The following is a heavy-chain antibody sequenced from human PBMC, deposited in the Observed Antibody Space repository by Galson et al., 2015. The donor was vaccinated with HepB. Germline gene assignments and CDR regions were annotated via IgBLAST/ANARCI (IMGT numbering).Heavy chain of an antibody. CDR1: CGSISSGGYY. D-gene: IGHD6-19*01. CDR3: ARVYSSGWYVYFDY. V-gene: IGHV4-31*03. Sequence: TLSLTCTVSCGSISSGGYYWSWIRQHPGKGLEWIGYIYYSGSTYYNPSLKSRVTISVDTSKNQFSLKLSSVTAADTAVYYCARVYSSGWYVYFDYWGQGTLVTVSS. J-gene: IGHJ4*02. CDR2: IYYSGST.